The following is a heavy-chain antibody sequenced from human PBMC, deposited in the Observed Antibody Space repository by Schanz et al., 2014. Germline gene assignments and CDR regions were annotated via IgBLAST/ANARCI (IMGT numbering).Heavy chain of an antibody. D-gene: IGHD3-10*01. Sequence: QVQLVQSGAEVKKPGASVKVSCKASGYTFTGYYMHWVRQAPGQGLEWMGWINPNSGGTNYAQKFQGRVTMTRDTSISTAYMELSRLRSDDTAVYYCARERGVRGGGVWKVNWFDPWGQGTLVTVSS. V-gene: IGHV1-2*02. J-gene: IGHJ5*02. CDR2: INPNSGGT. CDR3: ARERGVRGGGVWKVNWFDP. CDR1: GYTFTGYY.